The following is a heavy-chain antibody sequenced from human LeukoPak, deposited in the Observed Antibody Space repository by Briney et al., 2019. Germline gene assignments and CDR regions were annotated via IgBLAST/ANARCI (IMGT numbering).Heavy chain of an antibody. D-gene: IGHD6-13*01. CDR2: IYYSGST. V-gene: IGHV4-39*01. J-gene: IGHJ4*02. CDR3: AREFIEAAGPFDY. Sequence: SETLSLTCTVSGGSISSSSYYWGWIRQPPGKGLEWIGSIYYSGSTYYNPSLKSRVTISVDTSKNQFSLKLSSVTAADTAVYYCAREFIEAAGPFDYWGQGTLVTVSS. CDR1: GGSISSSSYY.